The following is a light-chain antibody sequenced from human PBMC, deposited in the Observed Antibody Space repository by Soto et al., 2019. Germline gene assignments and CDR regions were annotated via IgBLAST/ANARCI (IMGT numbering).Light chain of an antibody. Sequence: EIVMTQSPATLSVSPGERATLSCRASQSVSSNLAWYQQKPGQAPRLLIYGASTRATGIPARFSGSGSGTEFTLTISSLEPEDFAVYYCQQYGSSPQDTFGQGTKV. CDR2: GAS. V-gene: IGKV3-15*01. CDR3: QQYGSSPQDT. CDR1: QSVSSN. J-gene: IGKJ1*01.